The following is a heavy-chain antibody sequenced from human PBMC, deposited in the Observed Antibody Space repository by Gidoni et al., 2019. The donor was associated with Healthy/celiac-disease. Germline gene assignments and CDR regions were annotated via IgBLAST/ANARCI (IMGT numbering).Heavy chain of an antibody. D-gene: IGHD2-2*01. V-gene: IGHV4-59*01. Sequence: QPPGKGLEWIGYIYYSGSPNYNPSLKSRVTISVDTSKNQFSLKLSSVTAADTAVYYFASTPVVPAAIYCYFDLWGRGTLVTVSS. CDR3: ASTPVVPAAIYCYFDL. J-gene: IGHJ2*01. CDR2: IYYSGSP.